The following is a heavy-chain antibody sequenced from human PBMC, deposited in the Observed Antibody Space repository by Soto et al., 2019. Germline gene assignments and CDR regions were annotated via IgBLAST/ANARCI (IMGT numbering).Heavy chain of an antibody. CDR3: AREGELVPADF. J-gene: IGHJ4*02. CDR2: IHYSGTT. CDR1: GGSISSGGYY. Sequence: SETLSLTSTVSGGSISSGGYYWSWIRQYPGKGLEWIGYIHYSGTTFYNPSLKSRLTISVDTSKNQFSLKLSSVTAADTAVYYCAREGELVPADFWGQGTLVTVSS. V-gene: IGHV4-31*03. D-gene: IGHD2-2*01.